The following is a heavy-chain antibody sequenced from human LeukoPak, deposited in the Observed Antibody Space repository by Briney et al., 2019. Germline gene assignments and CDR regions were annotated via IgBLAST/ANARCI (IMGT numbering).Heavy chain of an antibody. CDR2: ISAYNGNT. V-gene: IGHV1-18*01. D-gene: IGHD3-22*01. Sequence: ASVKVSCKASGYTFTSYGISWVRQAPGQGLEWMGWISAYNGNTNYAQKLQGRVTMTTDTSTSTAYMELRSLRSDDTAVYYCAREGYFDSSGYRNNWFDPWGQGTLVTVSS. CDR1: GYTFTSYG. J-gene: IGHJ5*02. CDR3: AREGYFDSSGYRNNWFDP.